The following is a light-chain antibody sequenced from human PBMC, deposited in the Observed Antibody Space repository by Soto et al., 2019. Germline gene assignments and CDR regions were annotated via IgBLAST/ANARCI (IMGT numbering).Light chain of an antibody. J-gene: IGKJ5*01. Sequence: DIQMTQSPSSLSASVGDRVTITCRASQDISVYLAWYQQKPGKGPKLLIYSASTLQPGVPSRFRGSGSGTEFTLTISSLQPEDFATYYCQKSNTAPLTFGQGTRLEIK. V-gene: IGKV1-27*01. CDR3: QKSNTAPLT. CDR2: SAS. CDR1: QDISVY.